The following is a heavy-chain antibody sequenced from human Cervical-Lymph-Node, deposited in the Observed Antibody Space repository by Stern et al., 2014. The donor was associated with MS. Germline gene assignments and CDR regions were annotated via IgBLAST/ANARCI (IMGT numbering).Heavy chain of an antibody. CDR2: IDWDDDK. Sequence: QDQLVQSGPALVKPTQTLTVTCTFSGFSLTTSGMCVNWIRQPPGKALEWLARIDWDDDKSYSTSLKTRLTISKDTSKNQVVLTITNMDPVDTATYYCARGRSALDYWGQGTLVTVPS. D-gene: IGHD1-26*01. J-gene: IGHJ4*02. CDR1: GFSLTTSGMC. V-gene: IGHV2-70*15. CDR3: ARGRSALDY.